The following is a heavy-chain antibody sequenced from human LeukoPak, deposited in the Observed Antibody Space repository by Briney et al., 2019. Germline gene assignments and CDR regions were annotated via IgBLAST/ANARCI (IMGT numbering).Heavy chain of an antibody. CDR2: INDSGGST. J-gene: IGHJ4*02. Sequence: GGSLRLSCAASGFTFSSYAMTWVRQAPGKELEWVSSINDSGGSTYYADYVKGRFTISRDNSKNTLDLQMNSLRAEDTAVYYCAKSSLVTPYDYWGQGTLVSVSS. D-gene: IGHD2-15*01. V-gene: IGHV3-23*01. CDR1: GFTFSSYA. CDR3: AKSSLVTPYDY.